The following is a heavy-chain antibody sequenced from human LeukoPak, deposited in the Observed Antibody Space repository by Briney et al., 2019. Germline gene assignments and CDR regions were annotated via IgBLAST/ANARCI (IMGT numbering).Heavy chain of an antibody. J-gene: IGHJ4*02. V-gene: IGHV3-30*18. D-gene: IGHD2-8*01. CDR3: AKDGLMRFFDY. CDR1: GFIFSSYD. Sequence: GGSLRLSCAASGFIFSSYDMYRVRQAPGKGLEWVAVISNDGNNKQYADSVKGRFTISRDNSKNTLYLQMNSLRADDTAVYHCAKDGLMRFFDYWGQGTLVTVSS. CDR2: ISNDGNNK.